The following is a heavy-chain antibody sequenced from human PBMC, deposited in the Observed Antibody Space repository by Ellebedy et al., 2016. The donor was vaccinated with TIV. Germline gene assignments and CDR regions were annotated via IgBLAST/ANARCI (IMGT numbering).Heavy chain of an antibody. D-gene: IGHD2-15*01. CDR3: AKFLGFCSGATCVIDH. Sequence: GASLKISCAASGFTFSSYAMSWVRPAPGKGLGWVSAINGNGGHTHYADSVKGRFTIARDNSKNTLYLQMNSLRAEDTAVYYCAKFLGFCSGATCVIDHWGQGTLVTVSS. J-gene: IGHJ4*02. CDR2: INGNGGHT. V-gene: IGHV3-23*01. CDR1: GFTFSSYA.